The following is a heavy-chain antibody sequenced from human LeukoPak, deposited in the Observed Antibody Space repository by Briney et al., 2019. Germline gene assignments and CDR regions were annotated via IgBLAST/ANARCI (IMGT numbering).Heavy chain of an antibody. CDR2: ISSSSTFI. J-gene: IGHJ5*02. V-gene: IGHV3-21*01. CDR3: ARADCSSSTCYLRSSWFDP. D-gene: IGHD2/OR15-2a*01. CDR1: GFSLSSYD. Sequence: GGSLRLSCAASGFSLSSYDMNWVRQAPGKGLEWVSSISSSSTFIYYTYSVKGRFTISRDNAKNSLYLQMNSLSAEDTAVYYCARADCSSSTCYLRSSWFDPWGQGTLVTVSS.